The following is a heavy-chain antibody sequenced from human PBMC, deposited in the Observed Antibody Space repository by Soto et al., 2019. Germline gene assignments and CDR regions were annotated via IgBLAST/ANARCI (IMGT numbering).Heavy chain of an antibody. J-gene: IGHJ6*02. CDR1: GGSFSGYY. Sequence: PSETLSLTCAVYGGSFSGYYWSWIRQPPGKGLEWIGEINHSGSTNYNPSLKSRVTISVDTSKNQFSLKLSSVTAADTAVYYCARATYYYGMDVWGQGTTVTSP. CDR2: INHSGST. V-gene: IGHV4-34*01. CDR3: ARATYYYGMDV.